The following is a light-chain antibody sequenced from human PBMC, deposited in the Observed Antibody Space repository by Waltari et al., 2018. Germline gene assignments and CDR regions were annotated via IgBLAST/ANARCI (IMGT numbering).Light chain of an antibody. CDR2: KDS. CDR1: ALTKQY. CDR3: QSADSSGTFVV. V-gene: IGLV3-25*03. Sequence: SYELPQPPSVSVSPGQPARITCSGDALTKQYAYWYQQKPGQAPVLVIYKDSERPSGIPERFSGSSSGTTVTLTISGVQAEDEADYYCQSADSSGTFVVFGGGTKLTVL. J-gene: IGLJ2*01.